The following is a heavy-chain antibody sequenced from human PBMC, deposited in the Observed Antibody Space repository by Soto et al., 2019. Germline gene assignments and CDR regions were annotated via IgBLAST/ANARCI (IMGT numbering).Heavy chain of an antibody. D-gene: IGHD2-8*01. CDR3: ARDHCTNGVCSPYNWFDP. V-gene: IGHV1-69*13. CDR1: GGTFSSYA. J-gene: IGHJ5*02. CDR2: IIPIFGTA. Sequence: GASVKVSCKASGGTFSSYAISWVRQAPGQGLEWMGGIIPIFGTASYAQKFQGRVTITADESTSTAYMELSSLRSEDTAVYYCARDHCTNGVCSPYNWFDPWGQGTLVTVSS.